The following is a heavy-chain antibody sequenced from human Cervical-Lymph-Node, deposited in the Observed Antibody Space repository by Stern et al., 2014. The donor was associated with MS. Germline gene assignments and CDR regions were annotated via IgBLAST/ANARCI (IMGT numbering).Heavy chain of an antibody. CDR3: ALSSETSDRWYSLGYDL. V-gene: IGHV1-69*01. CDR1: GGTFSKFP. CDR2: IFPVFGTP. J-gene: IGHJ5*02. D-gene: IGHD6-13*01. Sequence: QVQLVQSGAEVTKPASSVQVSCKASGGTFSKFPSSWVRQAPGQGLEWMGGIFPVFGTPTYAQEFRGRVTITADVSTSTVYMELSSLRSDDTAVYYCALSSETSDRWYSLGYDLWGQGTLVTVSS.